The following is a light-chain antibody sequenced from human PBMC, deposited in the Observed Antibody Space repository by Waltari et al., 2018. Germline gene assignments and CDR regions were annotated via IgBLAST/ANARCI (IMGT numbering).Light chain of an antibody. Sequence: QSVLTQPPSVSAAPGQKVTISCSGSDSNVGNDYVSWYQQLPGRAPKRLIYDEDNRPSGIPDRFSGSKSGTSATLAITGLQTGDEADYFCGTWDSSLSAGVFGTGTKVTV. V-gene: IGLV1-51*01. CDR3: GTWDSSLSAGV. CDR2: DED. J-gene: IGLJ1*01. CDR1: DSNVGNDY.